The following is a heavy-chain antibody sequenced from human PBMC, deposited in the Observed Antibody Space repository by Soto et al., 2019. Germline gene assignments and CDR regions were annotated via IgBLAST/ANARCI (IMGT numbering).Heavy chain of an antibody. CDR2: INPSGGST. V-gene: IGHV1-46*01. Sequence: ASVKVSCKASGYTFTSYYMHWVRQAPGQGLEWMGIINPSGGSTSYAQKFQGRVTMTRDTSTSTVYMELSSLRSEDTAVYYCARAEFKLRFLVADVGYFDYWGQGTLVTVSS. CDR1: GYTFTSYY. J-gene: IGHJ4*02. CDR3: ARAEFKLRFLVADVGYFDY. D-gene: IGHD3-3*01.